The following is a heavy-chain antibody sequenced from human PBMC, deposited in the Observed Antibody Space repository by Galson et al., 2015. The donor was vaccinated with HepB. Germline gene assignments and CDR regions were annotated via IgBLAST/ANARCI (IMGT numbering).Heavy chain of an antibody. V-gene: IGHV1-2*05. CDR2: INPQSGDT. D-gene: IGHD2-8*02. J-gene: IGHJ4*02. Sequence: SVKVSCKASAYTLTDFTDFYLHWVRQAPGQGLEWMGRINPQSGDTNYARKFQGRVTMTGDTSSTTAYMELSRLTSDDTYRYYCTFLGVVTGGVGDFWGQGTLVTVSS. CDR1: AYTLTDFTDFY. CDR3: TFLGVVTGGVGDF.